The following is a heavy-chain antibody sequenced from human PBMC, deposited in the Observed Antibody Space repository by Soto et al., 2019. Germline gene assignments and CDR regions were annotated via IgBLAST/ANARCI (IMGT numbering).Heavy chain of an antibody. CDR2: IVVGSGNT. CDR3: AAGTLRHTDYYYYMDV. V-gene: IGHV1-58*02. J-gene: IGHJ6*03. D-gene: IGHD5-12*01. Sequence: QMQLVQSGPEVKNPGTTVKVSCKASGLTFTSSAMQWVRQARGQRLEWIGWIVVGSGNTNYAQKFQERVTITTDMSTSTAYLELSSLRSEDTAVYYCAAGTLRHTDYYYYMDVWGKGTTVTVSS. CDR1: GLTFTSSA.